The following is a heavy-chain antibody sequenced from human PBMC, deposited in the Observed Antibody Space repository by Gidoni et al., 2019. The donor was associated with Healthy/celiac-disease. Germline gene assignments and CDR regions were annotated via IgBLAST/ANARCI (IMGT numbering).Heavy chain of an antibody. Sequence: QVQLVESGGGVVQPGRSLRLSCAASGFTFSSYAMHWGRQAPGKGLEWVAVISYDGSNKYYADSVKGRFTISRDNSKNTLYLQMNSLRAEDTAVYYCARDSPQYDFWSGYYGMGWFDPWGQGTLVTVSS. CDR3: ARDSPQYDFWSGYYGMGWFDP. V-gene: IGHV3-30*01. CDR2: ISYDGSNK. D-gene: IGHD3-3*01. CDR1: GFTFSSYA. J-gene: IGHJ5*02.